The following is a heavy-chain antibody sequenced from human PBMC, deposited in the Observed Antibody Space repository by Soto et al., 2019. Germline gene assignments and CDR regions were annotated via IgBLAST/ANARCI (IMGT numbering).Heavy chain of an antibody. CDR1: GYTFTDYD. CDR2: MRPDSGNA. CDR3: EVTTGY. J-gene: IGHJ4*02. Sequence: QVQVVQSRAEVKKPGASVRVSCKTSGYTFTDYDINWVRQATGQGLEWMGWMRPDSGNAGYAQQFQGRVTMTRNTSICTAYMELSSLRSEDTAVYYCEVTTGYWGQGTMVTVSS. V-gene: IGHV1-8*01. D-gene: IGHD2-21*02.